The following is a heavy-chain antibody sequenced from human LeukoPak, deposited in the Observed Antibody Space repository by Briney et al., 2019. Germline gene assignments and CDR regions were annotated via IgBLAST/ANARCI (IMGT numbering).Heavy chain of an antibody. CDR1: GFTFSRYS. Sequence: GGSLRLSCAASGFTFSRYSMNWVRQAPGKGLEWVSSISSSSSYIYYVDSVKGRFTISRDNAKNSLYLQMNSLRAEDTAVYYCARDLYRIVVVPHYFDYWGQGTLVTVSS. CDR2: ISSSSSYI. V-gene: IGHV3-21*01. CDR3: ARDLYRIVVVPHYFDY. J-gene: IGHJ4*02. D-gene: IGHD3-22*01.